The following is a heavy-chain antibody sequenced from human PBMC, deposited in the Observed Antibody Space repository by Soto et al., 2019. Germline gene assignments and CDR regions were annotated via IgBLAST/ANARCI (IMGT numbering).Heavy chain of an antibody. D-gene: IGHD1-1*01. CDR1: GGSITTSSDY. V-gene: IGHV4-39*02. CDR2: FYYGGST. J-gene: IGHJ3*02. Sequence: SETLSLTCTVSGGSITTSSDYWGWFRQPPGKGLEWIGSFYYGGSTYYNPSLKSRVTISLDTSDNQFSLKLSSVTAADTAVYYCARDMPVQLERRWSYGNAFDIWGQGTMVTVSS. CDR3: ARDMPVQLERRWSYGNAFDI.